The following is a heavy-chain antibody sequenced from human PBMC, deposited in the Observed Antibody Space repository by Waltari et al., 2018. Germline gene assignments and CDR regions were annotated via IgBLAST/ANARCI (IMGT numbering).Heavy chain of an antibody. V-gene: IGHV4-39*01. CDR2: MHCRGST. D-gene: IGHD4-17*01. J-gene: IGHJ1*01. Sequence: QLQLQESGPGLVKPSETLSLTCTVSGGSISTNYNWGWIRQPPGKGLEWMGNMHCRGSTFYNPSREGRVTISLDTWKNQFSLRRSSVGAADTAVYFCGRIAFGDEGGYFQYWGQGTLVTVSS. CDR3: GRIAFGDEGGYFQY. CDR1: GGSISTNYN.